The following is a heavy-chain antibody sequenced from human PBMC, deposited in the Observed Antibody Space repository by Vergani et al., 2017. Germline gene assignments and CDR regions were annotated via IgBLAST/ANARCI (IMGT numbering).Heavy chain of an antibody. CDR3: ARDCSSTSCYSEKDYYYGRDV. CDR1: GGTFSSYA. Sequence: QVQLVHSGSELKKPGASVKVSCKASGGTFSSYAISWVRQAPGQGLEWMGRIIPIFGTANYAQKFQGRVTITADESTSTAYMELSSLRSEDTAVYYCARDCSSTSCYSEKDYYYGRDVWGQGTTVTVSS. D-gene: IGHD2-2*01. J-gene: IGHJ6*02. V-gene: IGHV1-69*18. CDR2: IIPIFGTA.